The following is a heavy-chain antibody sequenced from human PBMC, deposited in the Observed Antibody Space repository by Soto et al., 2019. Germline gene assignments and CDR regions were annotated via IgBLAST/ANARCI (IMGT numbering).Heavy chain of an antibody. CDR3: ARDRGGSYYDY. CDR1: GGSISSGGYY. D-gene: IGHD1-26*01. CDR2: IYYSGST. V-gene: IGHV4-31*03. J-gene: IGHJ4*02. Sequence: QVQLQESGPGLVKPSQTLSLTCTVSGGSISSGGYYWSWIRQHPGKGLEWIGYIYYSGSTYYNPSLKSRVTTSVDTSKNQCSLTLSSVTAADTAVYYCARDRGGSYYDYRGQGTLVTVSS.